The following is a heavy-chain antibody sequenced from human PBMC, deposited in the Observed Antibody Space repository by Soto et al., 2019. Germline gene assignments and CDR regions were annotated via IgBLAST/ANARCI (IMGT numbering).Heavy chain of an antibody. Sequence: QVQLVQSGAEVKKPGASVKVSCKATGYIFTNYYIPWVRQAPGQGLEWMAIINPLPTSGSTNYAQKFQGRVTVNRDTSTSTDYLELSSLRSEDTAVYYCARDLAAAAYWGQGTLVTVSS. CDR3: ARDLAAAAY. D-gene: IGHD6-13*01. V-gene: IGHV1-46*01. J-gene: IGHJ4*01. CDR2: INPLPTSGST. CDR1: GYIFTNYY.